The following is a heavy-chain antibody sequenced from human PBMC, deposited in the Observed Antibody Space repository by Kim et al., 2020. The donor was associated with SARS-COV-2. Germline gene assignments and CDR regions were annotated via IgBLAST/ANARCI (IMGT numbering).Heavy chain of an antibody. J-gene: IGHJ6*02. Sequence: ASVKVPCKASGDTFSGFYMHWVRQAPGQGLEWMGWINPNSGATNYAQKFQDRITLTRDTSISTGYMELNRLTSDDTAVYYCARDQGGLDVWGQGTTVTVS. CDR2: INPNSGAT. CDR1: GDTFSGFY. CDR3: ARDQGGLDV. V-gene: IGHV1-2*02.